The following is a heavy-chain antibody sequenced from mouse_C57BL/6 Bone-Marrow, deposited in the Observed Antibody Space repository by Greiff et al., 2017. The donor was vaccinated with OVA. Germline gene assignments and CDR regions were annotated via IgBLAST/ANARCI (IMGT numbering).Heavy chain of an antibody. V-gene: IGHV1-80*01. CDR2: IYPGDGDT. J-gene: IGHJ3*01. D-gene: IGHD3-2*02. CDR1: GYAFSSYW. Sequence: QVQLQQSGAELVKPGASVKISCKASGYAFSSYWMNWVKQRPGKGLEWIGQIYPGDGDTNYNGKFKGKATLTADKSSSTAYMQLSSLTSEDSAVYFCARSGDWSAWFAYWGQGTLVTVSA. CDR3: ARSGDWSAWFAY.